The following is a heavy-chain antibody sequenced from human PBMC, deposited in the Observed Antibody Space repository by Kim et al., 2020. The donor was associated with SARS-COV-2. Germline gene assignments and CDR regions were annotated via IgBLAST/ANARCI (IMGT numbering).Heavy chain of an antibody. J-gene: IGHJ4*02. CDR3: ARDDYDFWSGYYEVDY. D-gene: IGHD3-3*01. V-gene: IGHV3-30*07. Sequence: TGKGRFTISRDNYKNTLYLKMNSLRAEDTAVYYCARDDYDFWSGYYEVDYWGQGTLVTVSS.